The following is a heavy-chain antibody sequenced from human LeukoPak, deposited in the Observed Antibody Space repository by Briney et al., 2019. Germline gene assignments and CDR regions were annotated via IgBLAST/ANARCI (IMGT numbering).Heavy chain of an antibody. V-gene: IGHV5-51*01. J-gene: IGHJ4*02. Sequence: GESLKISCKGSGYSFTNYWIGWVRQMPGEGLEWMGIIYPGDSDTRYSPSFQGQVTISADKSISTAYLQWSSLKASDTAMYYCARLSNHYYGSGSYFPGYFDYWGRGTLVTVSS. CDR2: IYPGDSDT. CDR1: GYSFTNYW. CDR3: ARLSNHYYGSGSYFPGYFDY. D-gene: IGHD3-10*01.